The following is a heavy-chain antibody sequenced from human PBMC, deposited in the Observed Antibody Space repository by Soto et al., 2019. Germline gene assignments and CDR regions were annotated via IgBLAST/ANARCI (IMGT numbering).Heavy chain of an antibody. CDR1: GYTFTSYG. V-gene: IGHV1-18*01. D-gene: IGHD3-10*01. CDR3: ASPPSYGSGSYFTYYYYGMDV. J-gene: IGHJ6*02. CDR2: ISAYNGNT. Sequence: ASVKVSCKASGYTFTSYGISWVRQAPGQGLEWMGWISAYNGNTNYAQKLQGRVTMTTDTSTSTAYMELRSLRSEDTAVYYCASPPSYGSGSYFTYYYYGMDVWGQGTTVTVSS.